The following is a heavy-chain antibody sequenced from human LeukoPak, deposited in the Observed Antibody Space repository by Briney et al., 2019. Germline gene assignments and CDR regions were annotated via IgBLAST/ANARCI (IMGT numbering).Heavy chain of an antibody. CDR2: IHRISGNM. D-gene: IGHD3-16*01. CDR3: AKGMGGRFTDYLDY. V-gene: IGHV3-9*01. J-gene: IGHJ4*02. Sequence: GGSLRLSCAASGFTFDVYVVHWVRQAPGKGLEWGAGIHRISGNMSYADSMKGRFTIPTDTAKTSLYLHMNSLRAEDTALYYCAKGMGGRFTDYLDYWGQGPLVTVSS. CDR1: GFTFDVYV.